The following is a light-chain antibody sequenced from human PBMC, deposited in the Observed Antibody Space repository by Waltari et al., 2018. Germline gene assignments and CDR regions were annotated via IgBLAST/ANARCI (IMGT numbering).Light chain of an antibody. V-gene: IGLV2-23*02. J-gene: IGLJ2*01. CDR2: EVT. CDR1: SSAVGSYNL. Sequence: QSALTQPASVSGSPGQSITIPCTGTSSAVGSYNLVSWYQQHPGKAPKLMIYEVTKRPSGVSNRFSGSKSGNTASLTISGLQAEDESDYYCCSYAGASTHVVFGGGTKVTVL. CDR3: CSYAGASTHVV.